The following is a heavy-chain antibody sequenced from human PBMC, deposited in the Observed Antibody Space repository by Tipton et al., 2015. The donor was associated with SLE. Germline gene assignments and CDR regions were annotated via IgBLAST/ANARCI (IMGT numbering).Heavy chain of an antibody. Sequence: TLSLTCTVSGGSIGSLNYYWGWVRQTPGKGLEWIGANYYTGRSNTYYNPSLESRVTISVDASTNQFSLRLTSVTAADTAVYYCARSTIFRGWFDPWSQGTLVTVSS. D-gene: IGHD3-3*01. J-gene: IGHJ5*02. V-gene: IGHV4-39*07. CDR2: NYYTGRSNT. CDR3: ARSTIFRGWFDP. CDR1: GGSIGSLNYY.